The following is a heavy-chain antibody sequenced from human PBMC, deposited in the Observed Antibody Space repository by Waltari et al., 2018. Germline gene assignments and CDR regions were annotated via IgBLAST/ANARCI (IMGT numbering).Heavy chain of an antibody. CDR2: SCPGDAVT. D-gene: IGHD3-16*01. V-gene: IGHV5-51*01. CDR3: ARQLHIYYVDT. J-gene: IGHJ4*02. Sequence: EVQLVQSGAEVKQSGESLKISCQGSGYSFATHWIGWVRQMPGKGLEWMGTSCPGDAVTRYRPSLEGQGTISADKSIKTAYLQWSSLKASDTAVYYCARQLHIYYVDTWGQGTRVTVSS. CDR1: GYSFATHW.